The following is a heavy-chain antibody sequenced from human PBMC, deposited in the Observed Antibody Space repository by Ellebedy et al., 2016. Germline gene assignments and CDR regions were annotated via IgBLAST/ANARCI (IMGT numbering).Heavy chain of an antibody. J-gene: IGHJ6*02. CDR1: GYIFIDYY. D-gene: IGHD6-19*01. V-gene: IGHV1-2*04. CDR2: INPDTGGT. Sequence: ASVKVSCKASGYIFIDYYIQWLRQAPGQGLEWVGWINPDTGGTEYSQKFLGWVTMTRDTSINTAYMEVNRLKYDDTAVYFCARDRVSGWPVRYYGMDVWGQGTTVTVSS. CDR3: ARDRVSGWPVRYYGMDV.